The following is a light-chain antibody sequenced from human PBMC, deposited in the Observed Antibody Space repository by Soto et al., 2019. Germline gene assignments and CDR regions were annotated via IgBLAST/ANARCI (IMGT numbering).Light chain of an antibody. CDR3: QQYTNWPPNT. V-gene: IGKV3-15*01. J-gene: IGKJ5*01. CDR2: GAS. Sequence: EILMTQSPDTLSVSPGESATLSCRASQRVYSNLAWYQQRPGQAPRLLIYGASTRATSVPARFSGRGSGTEFTLTISSLQSKDFAVYYCQQYTNWPPNTFGQGTRLEMK. CDR1: QRVYSN.